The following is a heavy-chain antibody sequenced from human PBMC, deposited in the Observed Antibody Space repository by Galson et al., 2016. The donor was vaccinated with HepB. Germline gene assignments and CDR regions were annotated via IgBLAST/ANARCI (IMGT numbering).Heavy chain of an antibody. CDR3: ATGGRYDDLEY. CDR2: MNPNSGNT. Sequence: SVKVSCKASGYTFSSYDTNWVRQATGRGLEWMGWMNPNSGNTGYAQRFQGRVTMTQDTSTDTANMELSSLRSEDTAMYYCATGGRYDDLEYWGQGTLVTVSS. D-gene: IGHD1-26*01. J-gene: IGHJ4*02. V-gene: IGHV1-8*01. CDR1: GYTFSSYD.